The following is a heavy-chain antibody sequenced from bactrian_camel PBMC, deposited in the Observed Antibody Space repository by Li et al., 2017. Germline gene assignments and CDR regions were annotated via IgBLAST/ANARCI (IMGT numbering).Heavy chain of an antibody. CDR2: IAMDGST. J-gene: IGHJ4*01. CDR1: GYTKC. D-gene: IGHD7*01. CDR3: TAGTCYSGPWCYEDKG. V-gene: IGHV3S53*01. Sequence: HVQLVESGGGSVQPGGSLRLHCATSGYTKCMAWFRQVTGGEREAVASIAMDGSTSYIDSVKGRFAISTDNAKNTVYLQMNNLKSEDTGLYYCTAGTCYSGPWCYEDKGRGRGTQVTVS.